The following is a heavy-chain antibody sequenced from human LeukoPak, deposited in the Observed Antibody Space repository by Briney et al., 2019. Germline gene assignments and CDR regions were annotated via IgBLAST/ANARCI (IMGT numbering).Heavy chain of an antibody. D-gene: IGHD2-2*03. CDR2: ISGSGGST. V-gene: IGHV3-23*01. CDR3: ARVDIVVVPAAHYYYGMDV. Sequence: GGSLRLSCAASGFTFSSYAMSWVRQTPGKGLEWVSAISGSGGSTYYAHSVKGRFTTSRDNSKNTLYLQMNSLRAEDTAVYYWARVDIVVVPAAHYYYGMDVWGQGTTVTVSS. J-gene: IGHJ6*02. CDR1: GFTFSSYA.